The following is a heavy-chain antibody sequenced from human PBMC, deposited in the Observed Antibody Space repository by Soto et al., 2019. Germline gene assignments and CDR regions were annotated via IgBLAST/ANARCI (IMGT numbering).Heavy chain of an antibody. CDR3: TRDGSSTSCYTDVCGWFDP. CDR2: INHSGST. V-gene: IGHV4-34*01. CDR1: GGSFSGYY. J-gene: IGHJ5*02. Sequence: SETLSLTCAVDGGSFSGYYWSWIRQPPGKGLEWIGEINHSGSTNYNPSLKSRVTISVDTSKNQFSLKLSSVTAADTAVYYFTRDGSSTSCYTDVCGWFDPWGQGTLVTVSS. D-gene: IGHD2-2*02.